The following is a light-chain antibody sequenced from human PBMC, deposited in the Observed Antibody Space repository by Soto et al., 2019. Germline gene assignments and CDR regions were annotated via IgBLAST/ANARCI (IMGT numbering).Light chain of an antibody. J-gene: IGKJ1*01. CDR3: QQFDSTLWT. CDR1: QSVSTNN. V-gene: IGKV3-20*01. CDR2: GAS. Sequence: EIVLTQSPGTLSLSPGDRATLSCRASQSVSTNNFAWYQQRPGQAPRLLIYGASSRATGIPDRFSGSGSGAKFALSISRLEPEDFGVNYCQQFDSTLWTLGHGTTV.